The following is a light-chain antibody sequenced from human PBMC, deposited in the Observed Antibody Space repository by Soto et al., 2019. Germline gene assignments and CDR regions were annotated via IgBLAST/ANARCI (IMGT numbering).Light chain of an antibody. J-gene: IGKJ1*01. CDR3: LHHYTYPWT. V-gene: IGKV1-17*01. CDR1: QTISRY. Sequence: DIKMTQTPSSLSASVGDRVTITCRASQTISRYLNWYQQKPGKVPKRLIYTASSLQSGVPSRFSGSGSGTEFTLTSSSLQPEDFATYYCLHHYTYPWTFGQGTMVDVK. CDR2: TAS.